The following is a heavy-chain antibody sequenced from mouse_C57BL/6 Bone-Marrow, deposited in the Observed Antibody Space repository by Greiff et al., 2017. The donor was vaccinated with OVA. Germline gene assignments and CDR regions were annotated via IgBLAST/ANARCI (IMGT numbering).Heavy chain of an antibody. CDR1: GYTFTSYW. Sequence: VQLQQPGAELVMPGASVKLSCKASGYTFTSYWMHWVKQRPGQGLEWIGEIDPSGSYTNYNQKFKGKSTLTVDKSSSTAYMQLSSLTSEYSAVYYWARSGYYGPYYFDYWGQGTTLTVSS. D-gene: IGHD1-1*01. V-gene: IGHV1-69*01. CDR2: IDPSGSYT. CDR3: ARSGYYGPYYFDY. J-gene: IGHJ2*01.